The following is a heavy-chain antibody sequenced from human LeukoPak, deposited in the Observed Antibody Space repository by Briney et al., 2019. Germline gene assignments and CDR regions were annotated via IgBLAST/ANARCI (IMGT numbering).Heavy chain of an antibody. CDR3: AKGRNGDNVAEASDI. CDR2: ISTSGGRT. Sequence: GGSLRLSCAASGFTFSTYAVNWVRQAPGKGLEWVSAISTSGGRTYYADSVKGRFNISRDNSKNTLYLQMNGLSGEDTAVYYCAKGRNGDNVAEASDIWGQGTMVTVSS. V-gene: IGHV3-23*01. CDR1: GFTFSTYA. D-gene: IGHD4-17*01. J-gene: IGHJ3*02.